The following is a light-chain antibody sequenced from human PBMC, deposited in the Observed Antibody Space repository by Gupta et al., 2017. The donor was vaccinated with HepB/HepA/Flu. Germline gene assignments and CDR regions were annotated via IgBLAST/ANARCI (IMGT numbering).Light chain of an antibody. Sequence: DIVMTQSPDSLAVSLGERATVNCKSSQSVLYSSNNKNYLAWYQQKPGQPPKLLIYWASTRESGVPDRFSGSGSGTDFTLTISSLQAEDVAVYYCQQEYSPPPTFGQGTKVEIK. J-gene: IGKJ1*01. CDR1: QSVLYSSNNKNY. CDR2: WAS. CDR3: QQEYSPPPT. V-gene: IGKV4-1*01.